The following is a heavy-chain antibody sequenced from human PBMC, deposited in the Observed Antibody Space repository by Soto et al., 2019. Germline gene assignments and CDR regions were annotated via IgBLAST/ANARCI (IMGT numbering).Heavy chain of an antibody. CDR1: GFTFSSYS. CDR3: AREESIVVVPAAVDY. CDR2: ISSSSSYI. V-gene: IGHV3-21*01. J-gene: IGHJ4*02. Sequence: VGSLRLSCAASGFTFSSYSMNWVRQAPGKGLEWVSSISSSSSYIYYADSVKGRFTISRDNAKNSLYLQMNSLRAEDTAVYYCAREESIVVVPAAVDYWGQGTLVTVSS. D-gene: IGHD2-2*01.